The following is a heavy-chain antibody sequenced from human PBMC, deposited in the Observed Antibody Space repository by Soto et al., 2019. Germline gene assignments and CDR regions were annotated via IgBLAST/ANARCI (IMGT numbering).Heavy chain of an antibody. CDR1: GYSFISYG. J-gene: IGHJ4*02. CDR3: ARVVGGGYYFDY. Sequence: ASVKVSCKASGYSFISYGITWERQAPGQGLEWMGWISAYNVNTNYAQKVQDRVTMTTDTSTRTVDMELRSLRSDDTAVYYCARVVGGGYYFDYWGQGTLVTVSS. D-gene: IGHD1-26*01. CDR2: ISAYNVNT. V-gene: IGHV1-18*04.